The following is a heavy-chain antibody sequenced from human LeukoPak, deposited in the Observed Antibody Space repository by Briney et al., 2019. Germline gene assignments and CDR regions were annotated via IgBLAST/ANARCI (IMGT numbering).Heavy chain of an antibody. V-gene: IGHV4-31*03. CDR2: IFYSGST. CDR1: GGSTGSVGFY. J-gene: IGHJ1*01. D-gene: IGHD1-1*01. Sequence: SETLSLTCTVSGGSTGSVGFYWSWIRQYPGKGLEWIGYIFYSGSTYYNPSLKSRVTISLDTSKNDFSLKLSSVTAADTAVYYCARVRAVAGTTFLQHWGQGTRVTVSS. CDR3: ARVRAVAGTTFLQH.